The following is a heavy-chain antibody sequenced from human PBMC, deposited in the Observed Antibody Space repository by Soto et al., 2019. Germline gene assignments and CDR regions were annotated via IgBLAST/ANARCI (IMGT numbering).Heavy chain of an antibody. CDR3: ARGGFFHDSSGYLPFDY. CDR1: GGSFSGYY. CDR2: INHSGST. J-gene: IGHJ4*02. Sequence: SETLSLTCAVYGGSFSGYYWSWIRQPPGKGLEWIGEINHSGSTNYNPSLKSRVTISVDTSKNQFSLILSSVTAADTAVYYCARGGFFHDSSGYLPFDYWGQGTLVTVSS. D-gene: IGHD3-22*01. V-gene: IGHV4-34*01.